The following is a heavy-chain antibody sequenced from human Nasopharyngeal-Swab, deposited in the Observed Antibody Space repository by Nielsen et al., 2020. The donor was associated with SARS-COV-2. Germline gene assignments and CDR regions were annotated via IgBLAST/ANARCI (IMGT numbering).Heavy chain of an antibody. D-gene: IGHD3-22*01. Sequence: GESLKISCAASGFTFDDYGMSWVRQAPGKVLEWVSGINWNGGSTGYADSVKGRFTISRDNAKNSLYLQMNSLRAEDTALYHCARGYDSSGYSAMDYYYYYGMDVWGQGTTVTVSS. CDR1: GFTFDDYG. CDR3: ARGYDSSGYSAMDYYYYYGMDV. CDR2: INWNGGST. V-gene: IGHV3-20*01. J-gene: IGHJ6*02.